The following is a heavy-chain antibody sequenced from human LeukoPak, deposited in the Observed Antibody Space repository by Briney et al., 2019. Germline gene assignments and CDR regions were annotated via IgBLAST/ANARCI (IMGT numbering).Heavy chain of an antibody. CDR2: IWYDGSNK. D-gene: IGHD3-9*01. Sequence: GGSLRLSCAASGFTFSSYGMHWVRQAPGKGLEWVAVIWYDGSNKYYADSVKGRFTISRDNSKNTLYLQMNSLRAEDTAVYYCASINDWRFDFWGQGTLATVSS. J-gene: IGHJ4*02. CDR1: GFTFSSYG. CDR3: ASINDWRFDF. V-gene: IGHV3-33*01.